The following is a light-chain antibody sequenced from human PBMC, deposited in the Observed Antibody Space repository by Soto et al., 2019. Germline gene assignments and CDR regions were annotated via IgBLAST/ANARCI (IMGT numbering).Light chain of an antibody. CDR3: SSYTSSSNVV. CDR2: DVS. Sequence: QSALTQPASVSESPGQSITISCTGTSSDVGGYNYVSWYQQYPGKVPKLMIYDVSNRPPGVSNRFSGSKSGNTASLTISGLHAEDEADYYCSSYTSSSNVVFGGGTKLTVL. CDR1: SSDVGGYNY. J-gene: IGLJ2*01. V-gene: IGLV2-14*01.